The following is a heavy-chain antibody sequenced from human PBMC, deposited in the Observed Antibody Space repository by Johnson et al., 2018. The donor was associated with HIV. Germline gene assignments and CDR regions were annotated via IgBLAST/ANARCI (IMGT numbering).Heavy chain of an antibody. CDR2: IWYDGSNK. D-gene: IGHD3-9*01. J-gene: IGHJ3*02. Sequence: QVQLVESGGGVVQPGRSLRLSCAASGFTFSSYGMHWVRQAPGKGLEWVAVIWYDGSNKYYADSVKGRFTISRDNSKNTLYLQMNSLRAEDTALYYCASVYYDILTGYYYDAFDIWGQGTMVTVSS. CDR1: GFTFSSYG. V-gene: IGHV3-30*19. CDR3: ASVYYDILTGYYYDAFDI.